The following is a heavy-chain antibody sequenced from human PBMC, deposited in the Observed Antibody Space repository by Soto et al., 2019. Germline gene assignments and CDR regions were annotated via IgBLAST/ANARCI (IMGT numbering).Heavy chain of an antibody. CDR1: GDSISNSRAA. V-gene: IGHV6-1*01. D-gene: IGHD2-21*02. Sequence: QTLTHTCAISGDSISNSRAAWNWIRQSPSRGLEWLGRTFYRSKWRNDYAESVKSRITISPDTSKNQFSLQLNSVTPEDTAVYYCARDVGTDLPFDYWGQGTLVTVSS. CDR2: TFYRSKWRN. CDR3: ARDVGTDLPFDY. J-gene: IGHJ4*02.